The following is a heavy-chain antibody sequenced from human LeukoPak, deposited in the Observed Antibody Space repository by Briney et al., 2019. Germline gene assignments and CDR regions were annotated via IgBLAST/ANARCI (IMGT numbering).Heavy chain of an antibody. V-gene: IGHV4-38-2*01. CDR3: ASQWLTGRVMTA. CDR2: IYHSGST. J-gene: IGHJ5*02. Sequence: PSETLSLTCAVSGYSISSGYYWGWIRQPPGKGLEWIGSIYHSGSTYYNPSLKSRVTISVDTSKNQFSLKLKSVTAADTAVYYCASQWLTGRVMTAWGQGTLVTVSS. CDR1: GYSISSGYY. D-gene: IGHD3-9*01.